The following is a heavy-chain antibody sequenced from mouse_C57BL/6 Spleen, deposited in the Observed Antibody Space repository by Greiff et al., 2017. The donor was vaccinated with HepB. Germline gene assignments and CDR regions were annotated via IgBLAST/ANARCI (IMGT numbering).Heavy chain of an antibody. Sequence: QVQLQQSGPELVKPGASVKISCKASGYAFSSSWMNWVKQRPGKGLEWIGRIYPGDGDTNYNGKFKGKATLTADTSSSTAYMQLSSLTSEDSAVYFCARQGYDYGDWFAYWGQGTLVTVSA. CDR2: IYPGDGDT. D-gene: IGHD2-4*01. V-gene: IGHV1-82*01. J-gene: IGHJ3*01. CDR3: ARQGYDYGDWFAY. CDR1: GYAFSSSW.